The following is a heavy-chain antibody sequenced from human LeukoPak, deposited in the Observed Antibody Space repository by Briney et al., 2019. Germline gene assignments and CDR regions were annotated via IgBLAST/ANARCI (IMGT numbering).Heavy chain of an antibody. CDR1: GGSVTTSSFY. V-gene: IGHV4-39*07. Sequence: SETLSLTCTLSGGSVTTSSFYWAWIRQPPGKVLECIGTIYYGGITYYHSSLKSRVTISVATSKNQVSLRLNSVTAADTDVYFCAKSGTAPRRPGSFDNWGQGTMVPVSS. CDR3: AKSGTAPRRPGSFDN. CDR2: IYYGGIT. D-gene: IGHD1-14*01. J-gene: IGHJ3*02.